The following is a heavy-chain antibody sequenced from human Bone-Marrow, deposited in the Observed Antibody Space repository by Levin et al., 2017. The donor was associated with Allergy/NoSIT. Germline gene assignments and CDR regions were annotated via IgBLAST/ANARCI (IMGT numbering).Heavy chain of an antibody. V-gene: IGHV3-48*01. CDR2: IDSRSGTI. CDR3: ARGRCGGGCYGDAFDI. Sequence: GESLKISCAASGFTFSSYTMNWVRQAPGKGLEWLSDIDSRSGTIHYADSVKGRFTISRDNAKNSLYLQMNSLRAEDTAIYYCARGRCGGGCYGDAFDIWGQGTMVTVSS. J-gene: IGHJ3*02. CDR1: GFTFSSYT. D-gene: IGHD2-15*01.